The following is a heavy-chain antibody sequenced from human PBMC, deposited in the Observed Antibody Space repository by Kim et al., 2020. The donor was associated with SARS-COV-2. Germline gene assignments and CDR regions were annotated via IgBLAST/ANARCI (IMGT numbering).Heavy chain of an antibody. D-gene: IGHD1-1*01. CDR2: ISSSSSYI. Sequence: GGSLRLSCAASGFTFSSYSMNWVRQAPGRGLEWVSSISSSSSYIYYADSVKGRFTISRDNAKNSLYLQMNSLRAEDTAVYYCARDLRDGYRGKGRFDYWGHGTLVTVSS. CDR3: ARDLRDGYRGKGRFDY. J-gene: IGHJ4*01. CDR1: GFTFSSYS. V-gene: IGHV3-21*01.